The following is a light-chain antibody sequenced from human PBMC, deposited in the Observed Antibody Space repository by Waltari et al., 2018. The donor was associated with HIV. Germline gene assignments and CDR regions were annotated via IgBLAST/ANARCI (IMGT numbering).Light chain of an antibody. CDR3: QQFHLLPLT. Sequence: DLQMTQSPSSLSLSVGDKITITCQTSQDIGSHLNWYQQKPGKAPQLLIQDASDLQAGVPSRFAGGGSGSNCSFTITSRQPEDLAIYYCQQFHLLPLTFGGGT. CDR1: QDIGSH. J-gene: IGKJ4*01. CDR2: DAS. V-gene: IGKV1-33*01.